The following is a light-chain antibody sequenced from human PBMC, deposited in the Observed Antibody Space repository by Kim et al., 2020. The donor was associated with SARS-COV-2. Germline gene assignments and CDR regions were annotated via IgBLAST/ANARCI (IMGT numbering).Light chain of an antibody. V-gene: IGLV3-19*01. CDR3: NFRDSSGNHPVV. Sequence: LGQTVRITCQGDSLRSYYASWYQQKPGQAPVLVIYGKNNRPSGIPDRFSGSSSGNTASLTITGAQAEDEADYYCNFRDSSGNHPVVFGGGTQLTVL. CDR2: GKN. CDR1: SLRSYY. J-gene: IGLJ2*01.